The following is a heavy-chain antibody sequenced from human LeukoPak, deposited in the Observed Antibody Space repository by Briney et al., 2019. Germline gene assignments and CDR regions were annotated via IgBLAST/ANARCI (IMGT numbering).Heavy chain of an antibody. CDR2: INHSGST. J-gene: IGHJ4*02. Sequence: SETLSLTCAVYSESFIGYYWSWIRQSPGKGLEWIGEINHSGSTNYNPSLKSRVTISIDTFKNQFSLRLRSVTAADTAVYYCAIHPDLDSSRLKYYFDYWGQGTLVTVSS. D-gene: IGHD3/OR15-3a*01. CDR3: AIHPDLDSSRLKYYFDY. CDR1: SESFIGYY. V-gene: IGHV4-34*01.